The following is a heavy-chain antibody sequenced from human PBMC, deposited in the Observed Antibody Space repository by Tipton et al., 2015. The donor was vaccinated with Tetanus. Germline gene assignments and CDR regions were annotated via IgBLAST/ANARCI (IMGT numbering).Heavy chain of an antibody. CDR2: IDPNSGGT. CDR3: ARDRGDYIYYGMDV. Sequence: QLVQSGAEMKKPGASVKVSRKASGYTFTGYYMYWVRQAPGQGLEWMGWIDPNSGGTIYAQKFQGRVTMTRDTSISTAYMELSSLRSDDTAVYYRARDRGDYIYYGMDVWGPGTTVTVS. V-gene: IGHV1-2*02. J-gene: IGHJ6*02. CDR1: GYTFTGYY.